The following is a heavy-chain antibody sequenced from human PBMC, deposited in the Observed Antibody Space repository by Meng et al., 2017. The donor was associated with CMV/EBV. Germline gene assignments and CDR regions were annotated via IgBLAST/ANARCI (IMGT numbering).Heavy chain of an antibody. V-gene: IGHV1-2*02. CDR3: ARLDSWSDKSFDY. CDR1: GYTFTAYY. J-gene: IGHJ4*02. Sequence: ASVKVSCKPSGYTFTAYYIHWVRQAPGQGLEWMGWIDPTTGGTNYAERFQYRVNVASDTSITSAFLELSRLRSDDTAVYYCARLDSWSDKSFDYWGQGTLVTVSS. D-gene: IGHD3-3*01. CDR2: IDPTTGGT.